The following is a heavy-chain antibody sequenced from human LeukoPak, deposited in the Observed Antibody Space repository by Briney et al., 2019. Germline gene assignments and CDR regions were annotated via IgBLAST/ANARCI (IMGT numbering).Heavy chain of an antibody. CDR2: ISGSDGRL. V-gene: IGHV3-23*01. CDR1: GFTFSSYA. D-gene: IGHD2-2*01. J-gene: IGHJ4*02. CDR3: AKDPRYCSSTSCTDY. Sequence: PGGSLRLSCAASGFTFSSYAMSWVRQAPGKGPEWISAISGSDGRLFYADSVKGRFTISRDNSKNTLRLQMNSLRAEDTAVYYCAKDPRYCSSTSCTDYWGQGTLVTVSS.